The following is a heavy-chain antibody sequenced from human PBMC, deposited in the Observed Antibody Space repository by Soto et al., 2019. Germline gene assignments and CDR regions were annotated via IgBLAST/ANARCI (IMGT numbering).Heavy chain of an antibody. V-gene: IGHV4-39*01. CDR1: GGSISSSSYY. Sequence: PSETLSLTCTVSGGSISSSSYYWGWIRQPPGKGLEWIGCISYSGSTYYNPSLKSRVTISVDTSKNQFSLKLSCVTAADTAEYYCARLTLLQLSVTIFGVVPYGMDVWGQGTTVTVSS. CDR3: ARLTLLQLSVTIFGVVPYGMDV. CDR2: ISYSGST. D-gene: IGHD3-3*01. J-gene: IGHJ6*02.